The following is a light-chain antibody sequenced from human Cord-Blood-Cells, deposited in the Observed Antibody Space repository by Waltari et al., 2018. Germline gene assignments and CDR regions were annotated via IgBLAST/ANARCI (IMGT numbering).Light chain of an antibody. J-gene: IGLJ2*01. CDR2: EVS. V-gene: IGLV2-8*01. CDR1: RRDVGGYNY. CDR3: SSYAGSNNLV. Sequence: QSALTQPPSASASPGQSVTISSTGTRRDVGGYNYVSWYQQHPGKAPKLMIYEVSKRPSGVPDRFSGSKSGNTASLTVSGLQAEDEADYYCSSYAGSNNLVFGGGTKLTVL.